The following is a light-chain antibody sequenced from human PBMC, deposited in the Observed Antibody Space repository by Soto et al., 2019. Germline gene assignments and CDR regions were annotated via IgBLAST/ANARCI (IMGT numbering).Light chain of an antibody. Sequence: DILMTQSPSSLSASVGDRVTITCRASQSISSYLNWYQQKPGKAPKLLIYAASSLQSGVPSRFSGSGSGTDFTLTISSLQPEDFATYYCQQSYRTPPTFGGGTKVEIK. V-gene: IGKV1-39*01. J-gene: IGKJ4*01. CDR3: QQSYRTPPT. CDR1: QSISSY. CDR2: AAS.